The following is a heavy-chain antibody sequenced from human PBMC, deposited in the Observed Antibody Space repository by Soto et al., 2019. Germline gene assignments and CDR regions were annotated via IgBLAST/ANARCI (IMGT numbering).Heavy chain of an antibody. CDR3: AGGRIVVVGSRASYGMDV. CDR1: GGTPSNSA. Sequence: QVHLLLQSGAEVKKPGSSVKVSCKASGGTPSNSAISWVRQAPGQGLEWMGGIIPVFGLVKYAQNFQGRVTSTGDESTNTAYMELSSLRPEDTAVYYCAGGRIVVVGSRASYGMDVWGQGTTVTVSS. D-gene: IGHD2-15*01. V-gene: IGHV1-69*01. J-gene: IGHJ6*02. CDR2: IIPVFGLV.